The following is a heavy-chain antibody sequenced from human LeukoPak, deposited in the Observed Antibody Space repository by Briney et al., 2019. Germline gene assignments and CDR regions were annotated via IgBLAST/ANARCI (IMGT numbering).Heavy chain of an antibody. J-gene: IGHJ6*02. V-gene: IGHV3-43*01. CDR2: ISWDGGST. D-gene: IGHD2-15*01. CDR1: GFTFDDYT. CDR3: AKDGYCSGGGCYSRYYYYGMDV. Sequence: GGSLRLSCAASGFTFDDYTMHWVRQAPGKGLEWVSLISWDGGSTYYADSVKGRFTISRDNSKNSLYLQMNSLRTEDTALYYCAKDGYCSGGGCYSRYYYYGMDVWGQGTTVTVSS.